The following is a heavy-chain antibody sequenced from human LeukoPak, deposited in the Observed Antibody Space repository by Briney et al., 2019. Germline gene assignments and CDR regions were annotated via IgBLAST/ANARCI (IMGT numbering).Heavy chain of an antibody. D-gene: IGHD2-15*01. Sequence: GGSLRLSCAASGFTFSNAWMSWVRQAPGKGLEWLANIKQGGSEKYYVDSVKGRFSISRDDAKNSVYLQMNSLRAEDTAIYYCARDYCSGVTCYDGYWGQGTLVTVSS. CDR2: IKQGGSEK. J-gene: IGHJ4*02. CDR3: ARDYCSGVTCYDGY. CDR1: GFTFSNAW. V-gene: IGHV3-7*04.